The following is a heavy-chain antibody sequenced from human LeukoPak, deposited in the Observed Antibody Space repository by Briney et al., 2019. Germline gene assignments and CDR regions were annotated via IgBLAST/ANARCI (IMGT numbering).Heavy chain of an antibody. CDR3: ATTRGYSSSWPLDY. CDR2: INHSGST. D-gene: IGHD6-13*01. CDR1: GGSFSGYY. V-gene: IGHV4-34*01. J-gene: IGHJ4*02. Sequence: PSETLSLTCAVYGGSFSGYYWSWIRQPPGKGLEWIGEINHSGSTNYNPSLKSRVTISVDTSKNQFSLKLSSVTAADTAVYYCATTRGYSSSWPLDYWGQGTLVTVSS.